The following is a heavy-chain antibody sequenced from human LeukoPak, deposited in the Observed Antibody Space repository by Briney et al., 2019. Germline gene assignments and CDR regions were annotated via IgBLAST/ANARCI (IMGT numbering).Heavy chain of an antibody. CDR1: GGSLSSYY. CDR2: IYYSGST. Sequence: SETLPLTCTVSGGSLSSYYWSWLWQPPGKGLEWIGYIYYSGSTNYNPSLTSRVTISVDTSKNQFSLKLSSVTAADTAVYYCARLTALYYFDYWGQGTLVTVSS. CDR3: ARLTALYYFDY. J-gene: IGHJ4*02. V-gene: IGHV4-59*01. D-gene: IGHD2-15*01.